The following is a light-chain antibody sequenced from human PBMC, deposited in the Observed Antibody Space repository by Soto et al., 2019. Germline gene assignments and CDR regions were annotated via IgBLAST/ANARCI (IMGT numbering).Light chain of an antibody. J-gene: IGKJ5*01. V-gene: IGKV3-15*01. Sequence: EILMTQSPATLSVSLGETAALSCRASQTVNNNIAWYQFKPGQAPRLLIFAASTRATGVPDRLSGSGSGTEFTLIISSLQSEDFAVYYCQEYSGQPPITFGQGTRLEIK. CDR1: QTVNNN. CDR3: QEYSGQPPIT. CDR2: AAS.